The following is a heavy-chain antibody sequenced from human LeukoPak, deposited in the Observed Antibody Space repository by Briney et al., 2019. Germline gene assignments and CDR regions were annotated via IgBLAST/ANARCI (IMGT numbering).Heavy chain of an antibody. CDR3: ARIRDGYNDAYDI. Sequence: ASVKVSCKASGYTFTSYYIHLVRQAPGQGFEWMAIINPSDGSTTNSQKFQGRVTMTRDTSTSTVYMELSGLRSKDTALYYCARIRDGYNDAYDIWGQGTMVTVSS. CDR1: GYTFTSYY. J-gene: IGHJ3*02. V-gene: IGHV1-46*01. D-gene: IGHD5-24*01. CDR2: INPSDGST.